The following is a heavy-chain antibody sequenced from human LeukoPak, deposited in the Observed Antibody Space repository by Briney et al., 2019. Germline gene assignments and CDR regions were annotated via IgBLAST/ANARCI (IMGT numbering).Heavy chain of an antibody. D-gene: IGHD3-22*01. J-gene: IGHJ3*02. CDR2: ISGSGGST. CDR3: AAGYYYDSSGYYADAFDI. CDR1: GFTFSSYA. V-gene: IGHV3-23*01. Sequence: GGSLRLSCAASGFTFSSYAMSWVRQAPGKGLEWVSAISGSGGSTYYADSVKGRFTISRDNSKNTLYLQMNSLRAEDTAVYYCAAGYYYDSSGYYADAFDIWGQGTMVTVSS.